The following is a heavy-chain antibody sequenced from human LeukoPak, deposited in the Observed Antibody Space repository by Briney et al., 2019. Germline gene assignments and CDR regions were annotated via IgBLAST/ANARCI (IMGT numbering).Heavy chain of an antibody. J-gene: IGHJ5*02. V-gene: IGHV4-34*01. Sequence: SETLSLTCAVYGGSFSGYYWSWIRQPPGKGLEWIGEINHSGSTNYNPSLKSRVTISVDTSKNQFSLKLSSVTAADTAVYYCARGREAAAHPGRFDPWGQGTLVTVSS. CDR1: GGSFSGYY. CDR2: INHSGST. D-gene: IGHD6-13*01. CDR3: ARGREAAAHPGRFDP.